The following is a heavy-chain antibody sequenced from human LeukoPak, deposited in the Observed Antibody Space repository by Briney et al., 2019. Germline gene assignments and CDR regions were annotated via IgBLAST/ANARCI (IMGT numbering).Heavy chain of an antibody. D-gene: IGHD4-17*01. J-gene: IGHJ5*02. Sequence: GESLKISCRGSGYSFRSYWIAWVRQMPGKGLEWMGIIYPGDSDTRYSPSFQGQVTISADKSISTAYLQWSSLKASDTAMYYCARLYIDGDSPVWFDPWGQGTLVTVSS. CDR3: ARLYIDGDSPVWFDP. V-gene: IGHV5-51*01. CDR1: GYSFRSYW. CDR2: IYPGDSDT.